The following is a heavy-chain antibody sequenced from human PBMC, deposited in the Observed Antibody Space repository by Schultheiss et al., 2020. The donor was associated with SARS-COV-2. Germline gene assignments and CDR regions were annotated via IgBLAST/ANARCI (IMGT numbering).Heavy chain of an antibody. V-gene: IGHV4-59*12. Sequence: SETLSLTCTVSGGSISSYYWSWIRQPPGKGLEWIGSIYYSGSTYYNPSLKSRVTISVDTSKNQFSLKLSSVTAADTAVYYCARDSRRNADAFDIWGQGTLVTVSS. D-gene: IGHD3-16*01. CDR3: ARDSRRNADAFDI. CDR1: GGSISSYY. CDR2: IYYSGST. J-gene: IGHJ4*02.